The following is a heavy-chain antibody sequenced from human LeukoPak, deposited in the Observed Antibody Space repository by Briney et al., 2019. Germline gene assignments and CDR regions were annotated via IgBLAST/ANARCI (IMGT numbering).Heavy chain of an antibody. CDR2: INHSGST. CDR1: GGSFSGYY. J-gene: IGHJ5*02. V-gene: IGHV4-34*01. CDR3: ARIPQTLLQGYWFDP. D-gene: IGHD3-22*01. Sequence: SETLSLTCAVYGGSFSGYYWSWIRQPPGKGLEWIGEINHSGSTNYNPSLKSRVTISVDTSKNQFSLKLSSVTAADTAVYYCARIPQTLLQGYWFDPWGQGTLVTVSS.